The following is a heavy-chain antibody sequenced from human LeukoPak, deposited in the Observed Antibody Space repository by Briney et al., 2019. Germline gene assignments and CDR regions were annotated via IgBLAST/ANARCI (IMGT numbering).Heavy chain of an antibody. CDR1: GGSVSSYY. CDR3: ARGTSMITFGGVIVPFDY. Sequence: SETLSLTCTVSGGSVSSYYWSWIRQPPGKGLEWIGYIHYSGSTIYNPSLKSRVTISEDTSKSQFSLKLSSVTAADTAVYYCARGTSMITFGGVIVPFDYWGQGTLVTVSS. CDR2: IHYSGST. D-gene: IGHD3-16*02. J-gene: IGHJ4*02. V-gene: IGHV4-59*02.